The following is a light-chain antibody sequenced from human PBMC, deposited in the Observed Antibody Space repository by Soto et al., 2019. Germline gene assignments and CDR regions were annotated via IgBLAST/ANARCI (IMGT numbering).Light chain of an antibody. CDR3: QQRHTYPIT. Sequence: DIQLTQSPSFMSASVGDRVTITCRASQGITSYLAWFQHKPREAPKLLIYTASTLQSGVPSRFSASGSGTEFTLTISSLQPEDFATYYCQQRHTYPITFGQGTLLEI. CDR2: TAS. CDR1: QGITSY. V-gene: IGKV1-9*01. J-gene: IGKJ5*01.